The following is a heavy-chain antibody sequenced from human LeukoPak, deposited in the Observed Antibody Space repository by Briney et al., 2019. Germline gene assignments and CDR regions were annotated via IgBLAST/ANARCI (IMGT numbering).Heavy chain of an antibody. CDR2: IYTSGTT. CDR1: GGSITSSSYY. Sequence: PSETLSLTCTVSGGSITSSSYYWGWIRQPPGKGPEWIGSIYTSGTTTYNPSLESRVSMSVDTSKNQFSLKMTSVTAADTAVYYCARVRRDINYFEYWGQGTLVTVSS. D-gene: IGHD3-9*01. CDR3: ARVRRDINYFEY. J-gene: IGHJ4*02. V-gene: IGHV4-39*07.